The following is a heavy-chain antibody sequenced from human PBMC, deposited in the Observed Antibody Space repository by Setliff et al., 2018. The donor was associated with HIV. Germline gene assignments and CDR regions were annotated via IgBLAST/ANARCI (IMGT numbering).Heavy chain of an antibody. D-gene: IGHD3-10*01. J-gene: IGHJ6*03. CDR1: GASISGHY. Sequence: KPSETLSLTCTVSGASISGHYWTWIRQPPGKGLEWIGYVYYNGITNYNPSPKSRVTISLDTSNSQFSLKLSSLTAADTAVYYCARVSYYGSFYYNYYMDVWGKGTTVTVSS. V-gene: IGHV4-59*11. CDR3: ARVSYYGSFYYNYYMDV. CDR2: VYYNGIT.